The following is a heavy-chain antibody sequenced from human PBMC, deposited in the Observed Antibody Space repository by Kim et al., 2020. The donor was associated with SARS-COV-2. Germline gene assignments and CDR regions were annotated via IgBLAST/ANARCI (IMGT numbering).Heavy chain of an antibody. D-gene: IGHD3-16*01. J-gene: IGHJ4*02. CDR1: GYTFTSYA. CDR2: INAGNGNT. Sequence: ASVKVSCKASGYTFTSYAMHWVRQAPGQRLEWMGWINAGNGNTKYSQKFQGRVTITKDTSASTAYMELSSLRSEDTAVYYCCLLPARRADFDYWGQGTLVTVSS. V-gene: IGHV1-3*01. CDR3: CLLPARRADFDY.